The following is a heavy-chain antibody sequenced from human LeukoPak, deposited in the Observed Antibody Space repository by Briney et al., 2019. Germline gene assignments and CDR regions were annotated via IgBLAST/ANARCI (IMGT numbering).Heavy chain of an antibody. V-gene: IGHV3-21*01. Sequence: TGGSLRLSCAASAFTFSSYTMNWVRQAPGKGLEWVSSISSSGSYIYYADSVKGRFTISRDNSKNTLYLQMNSLRAEDTAVYYCARRRFGTNQDYWGQGTLVTVSS. J-gene: IGHJ4*02. CDR2: ISSSGSYI. CDR1: AFTFSSYT. D-gene: IGHD3-10*01. CDR3: ARRRFGTNQDY.